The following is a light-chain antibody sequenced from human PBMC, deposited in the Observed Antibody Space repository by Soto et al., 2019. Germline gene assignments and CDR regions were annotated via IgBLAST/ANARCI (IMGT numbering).Light chain of an antibody. Sequence: EIVLTQSPGTLSLSPGERATLSCRASQSVSSSYLAWYQQKPGQAPRLLIYGASSRATGIPDRFSGSGSGTDFTLTISTLEPEDFAVYYCQQYGSSPQVTFGQSTRLEIK. CDR3: QQYGSSPQVT. CDR1: QSVSSSY. J-gene: IGKJ5*01. CDR2: GAS. V-gene: IGKV3-20*01.